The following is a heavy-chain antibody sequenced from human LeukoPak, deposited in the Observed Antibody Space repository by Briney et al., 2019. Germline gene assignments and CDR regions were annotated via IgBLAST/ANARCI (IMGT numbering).Heavy chain of an antibody. CDR3: AREGRDYPGIFDY. J-gene: IGHJ4*02. CDR2: ISSSSTYI. CDR1: GFTFSSYS. D-gene: IGHD1-26*01. V-gene: IGHV3-21*01. Sequence: GGSLRLSCAASGFTFSSYSMIWVRQAPGKGLEWVSSISSSSTYIEYADSVKGRFTISRDNAENSLNLQMNSLRAEDTAVYYCAREGRDYPGIFDYWGQGTLVTVSS.